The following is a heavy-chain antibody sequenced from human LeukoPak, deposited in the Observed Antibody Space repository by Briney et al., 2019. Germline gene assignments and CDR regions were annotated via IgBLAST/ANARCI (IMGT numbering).Heavy chain of an antibody. V-gene: IGHV3-7*03. D-gene: IGHD6-13*01. CDR2: IKQDGSEK. Sequence: GGSLRLSCAASGFTFSSYWMSWVRQAPGKGLEWVANIKQDGSEKYYVDSVKGRFTISRDNAKNSLYLQMNSLRAEDTAVYYCAKAYSSSWYMGHYMDVWGKGTTVTISS. J-gene: IGHJ6*03. CDR3: AKAYSSSWYMGHYMDV. CDR1: GFTFSSYW.